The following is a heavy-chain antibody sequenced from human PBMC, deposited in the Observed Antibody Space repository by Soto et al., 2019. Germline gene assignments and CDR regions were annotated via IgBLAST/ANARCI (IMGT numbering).Heavy chain of an antibody. CDR3: AREPVNAFYPGLNAFDI. CDR2: INAGNGNT. CDR1: GYTFTSYA. D-gene: IGHD3-3*01. J-gene: IGHJ3*02. Sequence: ASVKVSCKASGYTFTSYAMHWVRQAPGQRLEWMGWINAGNGNTKYSQEFQGRVTITRDTSASTAYMELSSLRSEDMAVYYCAREPVNAFYPGLNAFDIWGQGTMVTVSS. V-gene: IGHV1-3*03.